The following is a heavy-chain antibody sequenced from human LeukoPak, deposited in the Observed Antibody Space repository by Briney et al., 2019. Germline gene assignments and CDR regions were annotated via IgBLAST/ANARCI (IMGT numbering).Heavy chain of an antibody. V-gene: IGHV3-11*01. J-gene: IGHJ6*03. CDR2: ISSSGSTI. CDR1: GFTFSDYY. D-gene: IGHD6-13*01. CDR3: AKGTAAAGTSYYYYYMDV. Sequence: GGSLRLSCAASGFTFSDYYMSWIRQAPGKGLEWVSYISSSGSTIYYADSVKGRFTISRDNAKNSLYLQMNSLRAEDTAVYYCAKGTAAAGTSYYYYYMDVWGKGTTVTISS.